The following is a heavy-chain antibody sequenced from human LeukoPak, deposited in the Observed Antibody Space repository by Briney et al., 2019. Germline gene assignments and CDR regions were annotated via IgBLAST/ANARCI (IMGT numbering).Heavy chain of an antibody. J-gene: IGHJ4*02. Sequence: GGSLRLSCAASGFTFSSYWMSWVRQAPGRGLEWVSAISGSGGSTYYADSVKGRFTISRDNSKNTLYLQMNSLRAEDTAVYYCAKDQGLKVVPSEGFDYWGQGTLVTVSS. CDR2: ISGSGGST. CDR1: GFTFSSYW. CDR3: AKDQGLKVVPSEGFDY. V-gene: IGHV3-23*01. D-gene: IGHD3-22*01.